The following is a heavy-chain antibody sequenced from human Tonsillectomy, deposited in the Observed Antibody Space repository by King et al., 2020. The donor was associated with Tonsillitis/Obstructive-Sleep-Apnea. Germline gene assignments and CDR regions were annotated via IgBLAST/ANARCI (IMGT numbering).Heavy chain of an antibody. CDR1: GYTFTSYA. CDR3: ARDRSNRWSIDF. J-gene: IGHJ4*02. V-gene: IGHV1-3*01. Sequence: QLVQSGAEVKKPGASVKVSCKASGYTFTSYAMHWVRQAPGQRLEWMGWINAGNGNTKYSQKFQGRVTITRDTSASTAYMELSSLRSEDTAVYYCARDRSNRWSIDFWGQGTLVTVSS. D-gene: IGHD6-13*01. CDR2: INAGNGNT.